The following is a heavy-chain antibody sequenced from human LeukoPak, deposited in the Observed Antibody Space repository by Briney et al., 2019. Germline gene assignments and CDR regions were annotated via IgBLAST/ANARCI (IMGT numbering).Heavy chain of an antibody. V-gene: IGHV4-61*02. CDR3: ARLLVDIVAI. Sequence: SETLSLTCTVSGGSISSGSYYWSWIRQPAGTGLEWLGRIYTSGSTNYNPSLKSRVTISVDTSKNQFSLKLSSVTAADTAVYYCARLLVDIVAIWGQGTLVTVSS. J-gene: IGHJ4*02. CDR2: IYTSGST. D-gene: IGHD5-12*01. CDR1: GGSISSGSYY.